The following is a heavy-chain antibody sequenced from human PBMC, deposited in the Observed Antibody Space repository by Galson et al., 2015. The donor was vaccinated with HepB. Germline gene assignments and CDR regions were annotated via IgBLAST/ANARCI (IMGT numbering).Heavy chain of an antibody. CDR1: GFSFSRYA. D-gene: IGHD4-11*01. Sequence: SLRLSCAASGFSFSRYAMHWVRQAPGKGLEWVAVIPDDGANKFYADSVRGRFAISRDTSKNTLYLQMNSLRAEDTAVYYCARDHTVNVHYYYMDVWGTGTTVTVSS. V-gene: IGHV3-30*03. J-gene: IGHJ6*03. CDR3: ARDHTVNVHYYYMDV. CDR2: IPDDGANK.